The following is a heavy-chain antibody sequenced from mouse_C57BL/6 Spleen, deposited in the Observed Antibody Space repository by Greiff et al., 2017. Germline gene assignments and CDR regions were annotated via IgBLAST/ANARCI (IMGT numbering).Heavy chain of an antibody. D-gene: IGHD2-4*01. CDR2: IYPGDGDT. CDR3: AGYYDPFDY. J-gene: IGHJ2*01. CDR1: GYAFSSSW. Sequence: VPLQQSGPELVKPGASVKISCKASGYAFSSSWMNWVKQRPGKGVEWIGRIYPGDGDTNYNGKFKGKATLTADKSSSTAYMQLSSLTSEDSAVYFCAGYYDPFDYGGQGTTLTVSS. V-gene: IGHV1-82*01.